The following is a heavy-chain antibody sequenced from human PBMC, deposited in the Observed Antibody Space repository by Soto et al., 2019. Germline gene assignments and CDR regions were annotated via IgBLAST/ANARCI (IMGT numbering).Heavy chain of an antibody. CDR2: IKDTGTT. CDR1: GGSFSAYY. V-gene: IGHV4-34*01. CDR3: EGAYY. J-gene: IGHJ4*02. Sequence: TSETLSLTCAVYGGSFSAYYWSWIRQTPGKGLEWIGEIKDTGTTNYNPSLRSRVTITVDTSKSQFSLKLASVTAADTGVYYCEGAYYWGQGTQVTVSS.